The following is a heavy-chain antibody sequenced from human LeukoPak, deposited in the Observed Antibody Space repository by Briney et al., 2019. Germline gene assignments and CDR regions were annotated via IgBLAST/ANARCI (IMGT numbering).Heavy chain of an antibody. Sequence: GGSLRLPCAASGFTFSTYEMNWVRQAPGKGLEWLSYISGSGSFIYYADSVKGRFTISRDSAKNSLYLQMNSLRAEDTAVYYCARDRGLYYFDYWGQGTLVTVSS. CDR1: GFTFSTYE. D-gene: IGHD2-15*01. V-gene: IGHV3-48*03. CDR2: ISGSGSFI. J-gene: IGHJ4*02. CDR3: ARDRGLYYFDY.